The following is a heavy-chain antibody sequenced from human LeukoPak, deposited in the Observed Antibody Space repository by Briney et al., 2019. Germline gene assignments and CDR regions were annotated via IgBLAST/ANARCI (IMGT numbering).Heavy chain of an antibody. Sequence: GSLRLSCAASGFTFSYYEMTWIRQPPGKGLEWIGSIYYSGSTYYNPSLKSRVTISVDTSKNQFSLKLSSVTAADTAVYYCAGYGSGSYYNGPDFDYWGQGTLVTVSS. V-gene: IGHV4-59*05. J-gene: IGHJ4*02. CDR3: AGYGSGSYYNGPDFDY. CDR2: IYYSGST. CDR1: GFTFSYYE. D-gene: IGHD3-10*01.